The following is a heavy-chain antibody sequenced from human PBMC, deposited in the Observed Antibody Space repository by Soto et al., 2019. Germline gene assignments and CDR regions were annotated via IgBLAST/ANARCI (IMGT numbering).Heavy chain of an antibody. CDR3: VRGRYGSEIH. D-gene: IGHD3-10*01. CDR1: GFIISSNY. CDR2: LYNGGAT. J-gene: IGHJ4*02. Sequence: EVRLGESGGGLVQPGGSLRLSCAASGFIISSNYMTWVRQAPGKGLEWVSLLYNGGATHYAASVKGRFTISSHSSQNTMFLQMNSLRTEDTATYYCVRGRYGSEIHWGQGTKVTVSS. V-gene: IGHV3-53*04.